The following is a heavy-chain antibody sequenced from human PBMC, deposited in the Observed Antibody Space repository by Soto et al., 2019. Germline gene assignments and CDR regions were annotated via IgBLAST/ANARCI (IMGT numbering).Heavy chain of an antibody. CDR1: EFSFGDYA. D-gene: IGHD6-19*01. CDR2: IRGKAYGGAV. J-gene: IGHJ6*02. CDR3: TRWYSSRRNSPHQAMDV. V-gene: IGHV3-49*04. Sequence: PGGSLRLSCTGSEFSFGDYAMTWVRQAQGKGLEWVACIRGKAYGGAVEYAASVKGRFIISRDDSKSIAYLQMNSLKREDSGVYHCTRWYSSRRNSPHQAMDVWGQGTTVTVSS.